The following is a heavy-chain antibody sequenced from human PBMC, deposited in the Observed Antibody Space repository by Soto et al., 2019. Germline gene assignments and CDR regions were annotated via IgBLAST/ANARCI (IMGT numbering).Heavy chain of an antibody. CDR1: GGSISSYY. Sequence: SETLSLTCTVSGGSISSYYWSWIRQPPGKGLEWIGYIYYSGSTNYNPSLKSRVTISVDTSKNQFSLKLSSVTAAGTAVYYCARDGGCSSTSCYDYFDYWGQGTLVTVSS. CDR2: IYYSGST. D-gene: IGHD2-2*01. V-gene: IGHV4-59*01. J-gene: IGHJ4*02. CDR3: ARDGGCSSTSCYDYFDY.